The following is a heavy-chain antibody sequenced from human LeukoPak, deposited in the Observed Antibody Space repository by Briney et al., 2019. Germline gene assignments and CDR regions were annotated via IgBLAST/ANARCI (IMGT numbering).Heavy chain of an antibody. V-gene: IGHV4-39*07. CDR2: IYYSGST. CDR1: GGSISSSSYY. Sequence: SETLSLTCTVSGGSISSSSYYWGWMRQPPGKGLEWIGSIYYSGSTYYNPSLKSRVTISVDTSKNQFSLKLSSVTAADTAVYYCARASHCSGGSCHVGPNWFDPWGQGTLVTVSS. D-gene: IGHD2-15*01. J-gene: IGHJ5*02. CDR3: ARASHCSGGSCHVGPNWFDP.